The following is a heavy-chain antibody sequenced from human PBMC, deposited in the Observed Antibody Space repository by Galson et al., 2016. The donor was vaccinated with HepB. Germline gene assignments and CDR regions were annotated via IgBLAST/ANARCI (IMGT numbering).Heavy chain of an antibody. D-gene: IGHD5-18*01. CDR1: GFIVSGYG. V-gene: IGHV3-33*03. J-gene: IGHJ4*02. CDR3: GCLPRGLLLNY. CDR2: IWFDGNNK. Sequence: SLRLSCAASGFIVSGYGMHWVRQAPGKGLEWVAVIWFDGNNKYYADSVKGRFTISRDNAKNSLYLEMNSLRAEDTAVYYCGCLPRGLLLNYWGQGTLVTVSS.